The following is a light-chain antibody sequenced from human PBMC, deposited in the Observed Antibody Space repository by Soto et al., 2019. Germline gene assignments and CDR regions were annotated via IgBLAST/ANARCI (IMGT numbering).Light chain of an antibody. Sequence: EMVLTQSPATLSVSPGDTATLSCRTSQSISSTLAWYQQKPGQAPRLLIYGTSTRATGIPDRFSGSGSGTEFTLTISSLQSEDFAVYYCQQYNNWPRTFGQGTKVEIK. CDR1: QSISST. CDR2: GTS. V-gene: IGKV3-15*01. CDR3: QQYNNWPRT. J-gene: IGKJ1*01.